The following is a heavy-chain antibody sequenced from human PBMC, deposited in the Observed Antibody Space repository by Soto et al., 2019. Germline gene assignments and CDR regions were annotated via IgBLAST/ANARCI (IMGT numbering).Heavy chain of an antibody. CDR3: ARDSDGIVVVPAAIGCMDV. D-gene: IGHD2-2*02. Sequence: GGSLRLSCSASVFTFSSYWMSWFRQAPGKGLEWVANIKQDGSEKYYVDSVKGRFTISRDNAKNSLYLQMNSLRAEDTAVYYCARDSDGIVVVPAAIGCMDVWGQGTTVTVSS. CDR2: IKQDGSEK. CDR1: VFTFSSYW. V-gene: IGHV3-7*01. J-gene: IGHJ6*02.